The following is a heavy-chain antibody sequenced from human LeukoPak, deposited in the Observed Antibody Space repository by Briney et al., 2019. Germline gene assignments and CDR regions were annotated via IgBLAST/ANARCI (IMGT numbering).Heavy chain of an antibody. D-gene: IGHD3-3*01. V-gene: IGHV3-48*01. CDR3: ARGESITIFGVVYNWFDP. J-gene: IGHJ5*02. CDR2: ISSSSSTI. Sequence: GGSLRLSCVASGFTFSSYSMNWVRQAPGKGLEWVSYISSSSSTIYYADSVKGRFTISRDNVKNSLYLQMNSLRAEDTAVYYCARGESITIFGVVYNWFDPWGQGTLVTVSS. CDR1: GFTFSSYS.